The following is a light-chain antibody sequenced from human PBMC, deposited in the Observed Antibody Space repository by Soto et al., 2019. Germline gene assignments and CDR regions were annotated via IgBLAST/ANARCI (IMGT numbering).Light chain of an antibody. V-gene: IGKV1-39*01. CDR1: QSISSY. J-gene: IGKJ1*01. CDR3: QQSYSTPRT. CDR2: AAS. Sequence: DIQMTQSPSSLSASVGDRVTITCRASQSISSYLNWYQQKPGKAPNLLIYAASSLQSGVPSRFSGSPSGTDFTLTISSLQPEDFAAYYCQQSYSTPRTFGQGTKVEIK.